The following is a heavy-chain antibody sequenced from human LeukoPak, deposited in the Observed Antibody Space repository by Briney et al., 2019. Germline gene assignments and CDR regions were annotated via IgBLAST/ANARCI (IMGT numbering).Heavy chain of an antibody. CDR2: IYYSGST. V-gene: IGHV4-30-4*01. Sequence: KASETLSLTCTVSGGSISSGDYYWSWIRQPPGKGLEWIGYIYYSGSTYYNPSLKSRVTISVDTSKNQFSLKLSSVTAADTAVYYCARVILSMGLDAFDIWGQGTMVTVSS. CDR1: GGSISSGDYY. D-gene: IGHD3-10*01. J-gene: IGHJ3*02. CDR3: ARVILSMGLDAFDI.